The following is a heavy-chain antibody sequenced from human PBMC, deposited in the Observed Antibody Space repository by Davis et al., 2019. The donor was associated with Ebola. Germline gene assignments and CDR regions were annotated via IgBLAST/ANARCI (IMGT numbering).Heavy chain of an antibody. D-gene: IGHD3-3*01. CDR1: GFSFSAHY. V-gene: IGHV3-11*01. Sequence: PGGSLRLSCAASGFSFSAHYMTWIRQAPGKGPEWLSYISGRGSIVHYADSVKGRFTISRDNGKNSLYLEMNSLRPEDTATYFCTKDRPVNDLWSASLVDWGQGTLVAVSS. J-gene: IGHJ4*02. CDR3: TKDRPVNDLWSASLVD. CDR2: ISGRGSIV.